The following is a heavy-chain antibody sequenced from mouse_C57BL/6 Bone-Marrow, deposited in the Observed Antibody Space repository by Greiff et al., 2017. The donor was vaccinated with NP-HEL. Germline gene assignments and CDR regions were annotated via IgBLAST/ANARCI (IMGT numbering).Heavy chain of an antibody. V-gene: IGHV1-69*01. CDR3: ARWDYYGSSYEDAMDY. CDR1: GYTFTSYW. CDR2: IDPSDSYT. Sequence: QVQLQQPGAELVMPGASVKLSCKASGYTFTSYWMHWVKQRPGQGLEWIGEIDPSDSYTNYNQKFKGKSTLTVDKSSSTAYMQLSILTSEDSAVYYCARWDYYGSSYEDAMDYWGQGTSVTVSS. J-gene: IGHJ4*01. D-gene: IGHD1-1*01.